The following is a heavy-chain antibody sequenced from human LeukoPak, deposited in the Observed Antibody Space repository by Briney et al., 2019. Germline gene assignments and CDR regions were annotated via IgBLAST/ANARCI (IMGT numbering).Heavy chain of an antibody. CDR3: ARSGIAVAWVAGSDNWFDP. J-gene: IGHJ5*02. CDR1: GFTFSSYS. Sequence: GGSLRLSCAASGFTFSSYSMNWVRQAPGKGLEWVSSISSSSSYIYYADSVKGRFTISRDNAKNSLYLQMNSLRAEDTAVYYCARSGIAVAWVAGSDNWFDPWGQGTLVTVSS. V-gene: IGHV3-21*01. CDR2: ISSSSSYI. D-gene: IGHD6-19*01.